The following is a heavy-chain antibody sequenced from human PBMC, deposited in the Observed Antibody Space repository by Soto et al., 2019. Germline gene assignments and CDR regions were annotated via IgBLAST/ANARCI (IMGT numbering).Heavy chain of an antibody. V-gene: IGHV3-21*01. J-gene: IGHJ4*02. CDR2: ISGGSDYI. CDR1: GFSFGSHS. D-gene: IGHD6-6*01. Sequence: PGGSLRLSCVASGFSFGSHSMYWVRQAPGKGLEWVSSISGGSDYIFYADSVKGRFTISRDNAKNSLYLQMNSLRAEDTAVYYCARDGGPSIAAGWGQGTLVTVSS. CDR3: ARDGGPSIAAG.